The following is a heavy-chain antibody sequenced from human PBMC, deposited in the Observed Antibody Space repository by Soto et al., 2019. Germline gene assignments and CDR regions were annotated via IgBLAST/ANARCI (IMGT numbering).Heavy chain of an antibody. D-gene: IGHD6-19*01. Sequence: SAKVSCKASGYTFTCYGICWVRQSPGQGLEWMGWISAYNGNTNYAQKLQGRVTMTTDTSTSTAYMELRSLRSDDTAVYYCARVVLGSSGWYDRSDYWGQGTLVTVSS. V-gene: IGHV1-18*01. CDR2: ISAYNGNT. J-gene: IGHJ4*02. CDR3: ARVVLGSSGWYDRSDY. CDR1: GYTFTCYG.